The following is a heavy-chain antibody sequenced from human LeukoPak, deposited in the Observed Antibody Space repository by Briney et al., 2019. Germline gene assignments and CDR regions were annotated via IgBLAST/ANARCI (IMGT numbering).Heavy chain of an antibody. V-gene: IGHV3-23*01. CDR3: AKDRLTSRGTKLGY. D-gene: IGHD7-27*01. CDR2: VSGSGGTT. CDR1: GFIFSDYA. J-gene: IGHJ4*02. Sequence: GGSLRLSCAASGFIFSDYAMNWVRQAPGKGVGWVSAVSGSGGTTHYADSVMGRFTISRDNSRNTVFLQMNSLRAEDTAVYYCAKDRLTSRGTKLGYWGQGTLVTVSS.